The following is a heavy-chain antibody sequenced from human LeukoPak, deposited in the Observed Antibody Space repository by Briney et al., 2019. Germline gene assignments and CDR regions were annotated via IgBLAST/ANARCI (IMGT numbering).Heavy chain of an antibody. V-gene: IGHV1-69*01. CDR2: IIPIFGTA. CDR1: GGTFSSYA. J-gene: IGHJ4*02. Sequence: SVKVSCKASGGTFSSYAISWVRQAPGQGLEWMGGIIPIFGTANYAQKFQGRVTITADESTSTVYMELSSLISEDTAVYYCARSKWELLYYFDSWGQGTLVTVSS. CDR3: ARSKWELLYYFDS. D-gene: IGHD1-26*01.